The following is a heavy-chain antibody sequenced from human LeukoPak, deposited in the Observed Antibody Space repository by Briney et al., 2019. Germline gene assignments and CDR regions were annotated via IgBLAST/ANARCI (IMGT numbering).Heavy chain of an antibody. CDR3: ARAGASNSYCSGGSCYQNWFDP. CDR2: ISAYNGNT. D-gene: IGHD2-15*01. Sequence: GASVKVSCKASGYTFTSYGSSWVRQAPGQGREWMGLISAYNGNTNYAQKLQGRVTMTPDTSTRTAYMELRSLRSDDTAVYYCARAGASNSYCSGGSCYQNWFDPWGQGTLVTVSS. J-gene: IGHJ5*02. V-gene: IGHV1-18*01. CDR1: GYTFTSYG.